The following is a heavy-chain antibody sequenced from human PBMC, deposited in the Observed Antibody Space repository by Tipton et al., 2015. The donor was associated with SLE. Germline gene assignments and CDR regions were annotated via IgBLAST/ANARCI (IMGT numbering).Heavy chain of an antibody. J-gene: IGHJ6*03. CDR3: TRGTGSRHYYSMDV. V-gene: IGHV3-21*01. Sequence: FLRLSCAASGFTFSTYSMNWVRQAPGKGLEWVSSISSSGTYMHYADSVTGRFTISRDNADKSLSLHMNSLRAEDTALYYCTRGTGSRHYYSMDVWGSGTTVTVSS. CDR2: ISSSGTYM. CDR1: GFTFSTYS.